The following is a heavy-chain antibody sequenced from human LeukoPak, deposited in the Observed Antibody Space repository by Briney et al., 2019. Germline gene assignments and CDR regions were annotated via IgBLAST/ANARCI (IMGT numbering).Heavy chain of an antibody. CDR1: GYSFTSYW. D-gene: IGHD3-22*01. CDR2: IYPGDSDT. V-gene: IGHV5-51*01. Sequence: GESLKISCKGSGYSFTSYWIGWMRQMPGKGLEWMGIIYPGDSDTRYSPSFQGQVTISADKSISTAHLQWSSLKASDTAMYYCARGPKYYDSSGYYYPPHFDYWGQGTLVTVSS. CDR3: ARGPKYYDSSGYYYPPHFDY. J-gene: IGHJ4*02.